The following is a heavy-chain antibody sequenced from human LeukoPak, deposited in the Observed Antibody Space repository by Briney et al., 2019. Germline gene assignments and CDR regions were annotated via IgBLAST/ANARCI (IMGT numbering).Heavy chain of an antibody. J-gene: IGHJ6*03. CDR1: GASISGSGYY. CDR3: ARIPGPRYYYYYYMDV. CDR2: IYYSGST. Sequence: PSETLSLTCAVSGASISGSGYYLGWIRQPPGKGLEWIGNIYYSGSTYYNASLQSRVTISIDTSKNQFSLRLNSVTAADTAVYYCARIPGPRYYYYYYMDVWGKGTTVTVSS. V-gene: IGHV4-39*01. D-gene: IGHD1-14*01.